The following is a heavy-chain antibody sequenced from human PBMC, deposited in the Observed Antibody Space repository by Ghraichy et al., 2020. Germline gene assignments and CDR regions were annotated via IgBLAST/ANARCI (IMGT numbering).Heavy chain of an antibody. CDR2: MNPRSGNT. CDR1: GYTFTTYD. D-gene: IGHD2-8*02. V-gene: IGHV1-8*01. Sequence: ASVKVSCKASGYTFTTYDINWVRQAAGQGLEWMGWMNPRSGNTGYAQNFRGRLTMTRNTSISTAYLDLGSLRYDDTAIYYCARVGYCTGGGCYSPWFDPWGQGTLITVSS. J-gene: IGHJ5*02. CDR3: ARVGYCTGGGCYSPWFDP.